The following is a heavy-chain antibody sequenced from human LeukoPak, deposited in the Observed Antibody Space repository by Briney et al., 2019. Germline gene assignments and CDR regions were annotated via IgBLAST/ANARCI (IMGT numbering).Heavy chain of an antibody. CDR1: GGTFSSYA. V-gene: IGHV1-69*01. Sequence: GSSVKVSCKASGGTFSSYAISWVRQAPGQGLEWMGGIIPIFGTTNYAQKFQGRVTITADESTSTAYMELSSLRSEDTAVYYCASETEPLDGYHSDYWGQGTLVTVSS. CDR2: IIPIFGTT. J-gene: IGHJ4*02. CDR3: ASETEPLDGYHSDY. D-gene: IGHD5-24*01.